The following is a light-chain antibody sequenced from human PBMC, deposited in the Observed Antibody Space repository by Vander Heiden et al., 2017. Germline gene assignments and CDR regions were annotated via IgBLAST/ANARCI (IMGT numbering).Light chain of an antibody. CDR1: QGISGS. CDR3: QQLNSCPRT. CDR2: TAS. Sequence: DIQLTQSPSFLSASAGDRVTITCRASQGISGSLAWYQQRPGKAPKLLIHTASTLQSGVPSRFSGSGSGTEFTLTISSLQPEDFATYYCQQLNSCPRTFGPGTKVDIK. V-gene: IGKV1-9*01. J-gene: IGKJ3*01.